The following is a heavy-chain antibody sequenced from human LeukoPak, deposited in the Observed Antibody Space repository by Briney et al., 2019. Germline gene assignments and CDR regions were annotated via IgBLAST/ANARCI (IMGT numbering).Heavy chain of an antibody. V-gene: IGHV3-49*03. J-gene: IGHJ4*02. CDR3: TRVAYYGSGPLGY. CDR2: IRSKAYGGTT. CDR1: GFAFGDYA. Sequence: GGSLRLSCTASGFAFGDYAMSWFRQAPGKGLEWVGFIRSKAYGGTTEYAASVKGRFTISRDDSKNIAYLQMNSLKTEDTAVYYCTRVAYYGSGPLGYWGQGTLVAVSS. D-gene: IGHD3-10*01.